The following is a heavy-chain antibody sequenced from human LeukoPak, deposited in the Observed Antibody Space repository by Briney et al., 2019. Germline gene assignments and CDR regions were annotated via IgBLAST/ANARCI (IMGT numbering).Heavy chain of an antibody. CDR1: GGSFSGYY. D-gene: IGHD3-9*01. CDR2: INHSGST. Sequence: SETLSLTCAVYGGSFSGYYWSWIRQPPGKGLEWIGEINHSGSTNYNPSLKSQVTISVDTSKNQFSLKLSSVTAADTAVYYCATARTVLRYFEPWGQGTLVTVSS. J-gene: IGHJ5*02. CDR3: ATARTVLRYFEP. V-gene: IGHV4-34*01.